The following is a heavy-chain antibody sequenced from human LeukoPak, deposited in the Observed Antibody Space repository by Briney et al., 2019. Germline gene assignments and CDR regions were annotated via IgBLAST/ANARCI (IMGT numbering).Heavy chain of an antibody. D-gene: IGHD2-2*01. V-gene: IGHV3-23*01. CDR1: GVTFSSYA. Sequence: GGSLRLSCAASGVTFSSYAMSWVRQAPGKGLEWVSAISGSGGSTYYADSVKGRFTISRDNSKNTLYLQMNSLRVEDTAVYYCAKVRDDIVVVPAPFDYWGQGTLVTVSS. CDR2: ISGSGGST. J-gene: IGHJ4*02. CDR3: AKVRDDIVVVPAPFDY.